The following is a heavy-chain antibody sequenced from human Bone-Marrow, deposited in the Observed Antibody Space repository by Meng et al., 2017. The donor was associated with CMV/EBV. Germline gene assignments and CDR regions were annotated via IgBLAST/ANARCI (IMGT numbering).Heavy chain of an antibody. D-gene: IGHD2-2*01. CDR1: GGSFSGYY. CDR2: INHSGST. J-gene: IGHJ2*01. Sequence: GSLRLSCAVYGGSFSGYYWSWIRQPPGKGLERIGEINHSGSTNYNPSLKSRVTISVDTSKNQFSLKLSSVTAADTAVYYCARAKTGIVVVPAARDWYLDLWGRGTLVTVSS. V-gene: IGHV4-34*01. CDR3: ARAKTGIVVVPAARDWYLDL.